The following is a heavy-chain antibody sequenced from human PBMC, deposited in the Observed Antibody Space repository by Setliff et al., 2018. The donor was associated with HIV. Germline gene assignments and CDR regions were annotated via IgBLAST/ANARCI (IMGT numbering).Heavy chain of an antibody. D-gene: IGHD6-13*01. J-gene: IGHJ4*02. CDR3: ATQTGFYNSHWYDY. CDR1: GLPFYNYW. Sequence: PGGSLRLSCVASGLPFYNYWMTWLRRAPGRGLEWVANIKQDGSDMHYIESVKVRFTIFRDNAKNSVFLQMNSLRAEDTGVYYCATQTGFYNSHWYDYWGQGTMVTVSS. CDR2: IKQDGSDM. V-gene: IGHV3-7*01.